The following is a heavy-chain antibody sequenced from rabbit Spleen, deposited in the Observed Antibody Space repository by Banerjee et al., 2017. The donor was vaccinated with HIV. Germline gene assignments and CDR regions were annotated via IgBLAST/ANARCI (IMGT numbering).Heavy chain of an antibody. D-gene: IGHD2-1*01. CDR3: ARDLVGVIGWNFYL. CDR2: IYIGDGGST. J-gene: IGHJ4*01. V-gene: IGHV1S45*01. Sequence: QEQLEESGGDLVKPEGSLTLTCTASGFSFSSDYDMCWVRQAPGKGLEWIACIYIGDGGSTYYATWASGRFTISRTSSTTVTLRMTSLTAADRATYFCARDLVGVIGWNFYLWGPGTLVTVS. CDR1: GFSFSSDYD.